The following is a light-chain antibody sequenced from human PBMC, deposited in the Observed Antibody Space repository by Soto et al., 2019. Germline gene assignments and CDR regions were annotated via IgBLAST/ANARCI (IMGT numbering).Light chain of an antibody. CDR2: KAS. CDR1: QSISSW. CDR3: QQYNSYSPWT. V-gene: IGKV1-5*03. J-gene: IGKJ1*01. Sequence: DIQLTQSPSFLSASVGDRVTITCRASQSISSWLAWYQQKPGKAPKLLIYKASSLESGVPSRFSGSGPGTEFTLAISSLQPDDFATYYCQQYNSYSPWTFGQGTKV.